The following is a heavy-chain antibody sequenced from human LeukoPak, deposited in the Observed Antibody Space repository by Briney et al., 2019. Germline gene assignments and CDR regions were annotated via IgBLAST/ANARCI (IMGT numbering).Heavy chain of an antibody. Sequence: GGSLRLSCAASGFTFSSYAMHWVRQAPGKGLEWVAVISYDGSNKYYADSVKGRSTISRDNSKNTLYLQMNSLRAEDTAVYYCARDRGGSGVNLFDPWGQGTLVTVSS. J-gene: IGHJ5*02. D-gene: IGHD3-10*01. CDR3: ARDRGGSGVNLFDP. CDR1: GFTFSSYA. CDR2: ISYDGSNK. V-gene: IGHV3-30*04.